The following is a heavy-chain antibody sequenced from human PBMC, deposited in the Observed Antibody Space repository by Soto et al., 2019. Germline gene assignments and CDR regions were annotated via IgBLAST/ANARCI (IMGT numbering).Heavy chain of an antibody. J-gene: IGHJ6*02. CDR2: IDWDDDK. D-gene: IGHD3-3*01. V-gene: IGHV2-70*01. CDR1: GFSLITSGMC. Sequence: SGPTLVNPTQTLTLTCTFSGFSLITSGMCVSWIRQPPGKALEWLALIDWDDDKYYSTSLKTRLTISKDTSKNQVVLTMTNMDPVDTATYYCARIRYYDFWSGYYRGYYYYGMDVWGQGTTVTVSS. CDR3: ARIRYYDFWSGYYRGYYYYGMDV.